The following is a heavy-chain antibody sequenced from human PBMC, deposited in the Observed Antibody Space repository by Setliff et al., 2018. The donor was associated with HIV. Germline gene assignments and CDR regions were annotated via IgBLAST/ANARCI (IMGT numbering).Heavy chain of an antibody. CDR1: GGTFNNDA. CDR2: INPSGGRT. CDR3: ARGGEGLAN. V-gene: IGHV1-46*02. Sequence: ASVKVSCKASGGTFNNDAISWVRQAPGQGLEWMGLINPSGGRTTYAQNFQGRVTLTRDTSTNTVYMELSSMTSESTAVYYCARGGEGLANWGQGTLVTVSS. J-gene: IGHJ4*02. D-gene: IGHD3-16*01.